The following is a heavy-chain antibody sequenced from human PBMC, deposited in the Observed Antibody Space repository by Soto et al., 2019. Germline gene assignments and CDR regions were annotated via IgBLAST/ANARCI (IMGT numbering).Heavy chain of an antibody. CDR3: ARGGNSGYDFYYYYYVDV. D-gene: IGHD5-12*01. CDR2: ISSSSSTI. Sequence: GSLRLSCAASGFTFSSYSMNWVRQAPGKGLEWVSYISSSSSTIYYADSVKGRFTISRDNAKNSLYLQMNSLRAEDTAVYYCARGGNSGYDFYYYYYVDVWGKGTTVTVSS. V-gene: IGHV3-48*01. J-gene: IGHJ6*03. CDR1: GFTFSSYS.